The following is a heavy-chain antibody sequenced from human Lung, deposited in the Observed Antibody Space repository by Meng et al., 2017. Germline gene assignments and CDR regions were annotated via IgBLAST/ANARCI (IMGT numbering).Heavy chain of an antibody. J-gene: IGHJ4*02. CDR2: INHSGST. D-gene: IGHD4-11*01. Sequence: QVRLQRWAAGLLKPSETLSLPCVVSGGSFSDYYWSWIRQPPGKGLEWIGEINHSGSTNYNPSLESRATISVDTSQNNLSLKLSSVTAADSAVYYCARGPTTMAHDFDYWGQGTLVTVSS. V-gene: IGHV4-34*01. CDR3: ARGPTTMAHDFDY. CDR1: GGSFSDYY.